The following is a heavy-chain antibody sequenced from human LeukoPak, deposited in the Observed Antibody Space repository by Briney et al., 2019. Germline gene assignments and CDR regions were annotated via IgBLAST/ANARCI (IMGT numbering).Heavy chain of an antibody. CDR1: GGTLSSYA. V-gene: IGHV1-69*04. CDR3: ASPSGYYGSGSSDFDY. CDR2: IIPILGIA. D-gene: IGHD3-10*01. J-gene: IGHJ4*02. Sequence: SVKVSCKASGGTLSSYAISWVRQAPGQGLEWMGRIIPILGIANYAQKFQGRVTITADKSTSTAYMELSSLRSEDTAVYYCASPSGYYGSGSSDFDYWGQGTLVTVSS.